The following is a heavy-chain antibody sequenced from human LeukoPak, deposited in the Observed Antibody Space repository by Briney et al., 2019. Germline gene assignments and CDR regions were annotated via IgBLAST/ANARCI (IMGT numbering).Heavy chain of an antibody. CDR3: VKDLYRIAPRPYYYYGMDV. J-gene: IGHJ6*02. Sequence: PGGSLRLSCSASGFTFSSYAMHWVRQAPGKGLEYVSAISSNGGSTYYADSVKGRFTISRDNSKNTLYLQMSSLRAEDTAVYYCVKDLYRIAPRPYYYYGMDVWGQGTTVTVSS. CDR2: ISSNGGST. V-gene: IGHV3-64D*06. D-gene: IGHD6-6*01. CDR1: GFTFSSYA.